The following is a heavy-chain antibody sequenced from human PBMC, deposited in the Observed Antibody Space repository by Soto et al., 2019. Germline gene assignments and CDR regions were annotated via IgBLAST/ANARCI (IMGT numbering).Heavy chain of an antibody. CDR1: AYTFADYG. Sequence: ASVKVSCKASAYTFADYGIIWVRQAPGQGLEWMGWISGFNGNTNYAQKFQDRVTMTTDTSTTTAYMELRSLRSDDTAVYFCARDRRTCYSHFDYWGQGTMVTVSS. V-gene: IGHV1-18*01. CDR3: ARDRRTCYSHFDY. D-gene: IGHD3-9*01. CDR2: ISGFNGNT. J-gene: IGHJ4*01.